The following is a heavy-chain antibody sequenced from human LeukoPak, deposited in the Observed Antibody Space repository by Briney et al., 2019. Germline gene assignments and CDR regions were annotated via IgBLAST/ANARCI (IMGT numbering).Heavy chain of an antibody. CDR3: AKDKYSSSWYYFDY. J-gene: IGHJ4*02. D-gene: IGHD6-13*01. V-gene: IGHV3-7*03. Sequence: GGSLRLSCAASGFIFSNYWMSWVRQAPGKGLEWVANIKQDGSEKYYVDSVKGRFTISRDNSKNTLYLQMNSLRAEDTAVYYCAKDKYSSSWYYFDYWGQGTLVTVSS. CDR2: IKQDGSEK. CDR1: GFIFSNYW.